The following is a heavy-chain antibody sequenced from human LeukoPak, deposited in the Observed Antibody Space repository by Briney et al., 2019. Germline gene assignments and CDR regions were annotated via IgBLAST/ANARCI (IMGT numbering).Heavy chain of an antibody. CDR3: ATDRAIGYSYGGIDY. J-gene: IGHJ4*02. D-gene: IGHD5-18*01. Sequence: GGSLRLSCAASGFTFSSYWMHWVRQAPGKGLVWVSRINSDGSSTSYADSVKGRFTISRDNAKNTLYLQMNSLRAEDTALYYCATDRAIGYSYGGIDYWGQGALVTVSS. CDR1: GFTFSSYW. V-gene: IGHV3-74*01. CDR2: INSDGSST.